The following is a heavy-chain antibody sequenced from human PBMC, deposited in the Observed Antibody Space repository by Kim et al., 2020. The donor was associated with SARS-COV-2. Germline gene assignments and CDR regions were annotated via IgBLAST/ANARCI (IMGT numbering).Heavy chain of an antibody. V-gene: IGHV4-34*01. CDR1: GGSFSGYY. CDR3: ARGPFRSITIFGVVPLGRGWFDP. J-gene: IGHJ5*02. Sequence: SETLSLTCAVYGGSFSGYYWSWIRQPPGKGLEWIGEINHSGSTNYNPSLKSRVTISVDTSKNQFSLKLSSVTAADTAVYYCARGPFRSITIFGVVPLGRGWFDPWGQGTLVTVSS. CDR2: INHSGST. D-gene: IGHD3-3*01.